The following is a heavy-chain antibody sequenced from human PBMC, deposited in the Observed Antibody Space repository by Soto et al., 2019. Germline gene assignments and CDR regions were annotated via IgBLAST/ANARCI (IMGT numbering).Heavy chain of an antibody. D-gene: IGHD6-13*01. CDR2: ISYDGSNK. Sequence: QVQLVESGGGVVQPGRSLRLSCAASGFTFSSYGMHWVRQAPGKGLEWVAVISYDGSNKYYADSVKGRFTISRDNSKNTLYLQMNSLSAEDTAVYYCAEDLWAGSSWYATYDAFDIWGQGTMVTVSS. V-gene: IGHV3-30*18. CDR3: AEDLWAGSSWYATYDAFDI. J-gene: IGHJ3*02. CDR1: GFTFSSYG.